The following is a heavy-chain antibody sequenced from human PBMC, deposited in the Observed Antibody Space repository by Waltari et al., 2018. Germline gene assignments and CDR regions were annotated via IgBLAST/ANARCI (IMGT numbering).Heavy chain of an antibody. V-gene: IGHV4-59*01. CDR2: IYHTGTN. CDR3: ARGHSTGWYLSH. Sequence: QVQLMESGPGLVRPSETLSLTCNVSGGSIPSDYWSLVRQPPGKGLEWVGYIYHTGTNNYNPSLRSRVSISVDTSKTKCSIKLNYVTAADTAVYYCARGHSTGWYLSHWGRGALVTVSS. CDR1: GGSIPSDY. J-gene: IGHJ1*01. D-gene: IGHD6-19*01.